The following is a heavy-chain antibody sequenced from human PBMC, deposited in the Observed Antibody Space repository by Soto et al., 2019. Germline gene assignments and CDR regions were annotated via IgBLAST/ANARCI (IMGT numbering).Heavy chain of an antibody. D-gene: IGHD2-15*01. CDR2: IKQDGSEK. J-gene: IGHJ3*02. V-gene: IGHV3-7*01. Sequence: EVQLVESGGGLVQPGGSLRLSCAASGFTFSKYWMGWVRQAPGTGLEWVANIKQDGSEKYYGDSVKGRFTISRDNAENSLYLQMDSLRAEDTAVYHCARPLWWRDAFDTWGQGTMVTVSS. CDR1: GFTFSKYW. CDR3: ARPLWWRDAFDT.